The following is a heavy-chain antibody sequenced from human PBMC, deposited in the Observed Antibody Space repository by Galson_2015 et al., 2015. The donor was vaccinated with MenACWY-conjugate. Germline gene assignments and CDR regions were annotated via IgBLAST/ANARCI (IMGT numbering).Heavy chain of an antibody. Sequence: SLRLSCAAAGFNVRSDFMSWVRQAPGKGLEWVSVIYSGGITYYADSVKGRFTLSRDDANNTVYLQMNSLRVDGTAVYYCARDRGGFDPWGQGTLVTVSS. V-gene: IGHV3-66*01. CDR3: ARDRGGFDP. CDR1: GFNVRSDF. D-gene: IGHD3-10*01. CDR2: IYSGGIT. J-gene: IGHJ5*02.